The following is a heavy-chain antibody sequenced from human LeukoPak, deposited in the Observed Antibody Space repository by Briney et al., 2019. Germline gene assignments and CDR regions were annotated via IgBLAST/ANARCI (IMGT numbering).Heavy chain of an antibody. Sequence: SETLSLTCAVYGGSFSGYYWSWIRRPPGKGLEWIGEINHSGSTNYNPSLKSRVTISVDTSKNQFSLKLSSVTAADTAVYYCARERSYRYNWFDPWGQGTLVTVSS. CDR3: ARERSYRYNWFDP. D-gene: IGHD1-26*01. V-gene: IGHV4-34*01. CDR2: INHSGST. J-gene: IGHJ5*02. CDR1: GGSFSGYY.